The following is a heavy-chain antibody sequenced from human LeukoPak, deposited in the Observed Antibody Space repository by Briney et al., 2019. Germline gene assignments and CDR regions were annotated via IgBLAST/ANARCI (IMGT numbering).Heavy chain of an antibody. CDR3: ARERRRYGGNPQGFDP. CDR2: INPNSGGT. D-gene: IGHD4-23*01. CDR1: GYTFTGYY. V-gene: IGHV1-2*04. J-gene: IGHJ5*02. Sequence: GASVKVSCKASGYTFTGYYMHWVRQAPGQGLEWMGWINPNSGGTNYAQKFQGWVTMTRDTSISTAYMELSRLRSDDTAVYYCARERRRYGGNPQGFDPWGQGTLVTVSS.